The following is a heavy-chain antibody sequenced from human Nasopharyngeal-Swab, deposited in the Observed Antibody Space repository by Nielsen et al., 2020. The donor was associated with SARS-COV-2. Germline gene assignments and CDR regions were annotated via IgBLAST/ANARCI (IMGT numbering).Heavy chain of an antibody. V-gene: IGHV1-2*06. J-gene: IGHJ4*02. CDR3: ASTRPPIAAAGTSLDF. CDR2: INPNSGGT. CDR1: GYTFTGYY. D-gene: IGHD6-13*01. Sequence: ASVKVSCKASGYTFTGYYMHWVRQAPGQGLEWMGRINPNSGGTNYAQKFQGRVTMTRDTSISTAYMELSRLRSDDTAVYYCASTRPPIAAAGTSLDFWGQGTLVTVSS.